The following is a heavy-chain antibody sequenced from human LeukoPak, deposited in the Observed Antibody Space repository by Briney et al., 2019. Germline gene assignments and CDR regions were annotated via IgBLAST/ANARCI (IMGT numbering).Heavy chain of an antibody. CDR3: ARGLIFGVVSYYYYGMDV. V-gene: IGHV4-34*01. Sequence: SDTLSLTCAVYGGSFSGYYWSWIRQPPGKGLEWIGETTHSGSTNYNPSLKSRVTISVDTPKNQFSLKLSSVTAADTAVYYCARGLIFGVVSYYYYGMDVWGQGTTVTVSS. CDR2: TTHSGST. D-gene: IGHD3-3*01. CDR1: GGSFSGYY. J-gene: IGHJ6*02.